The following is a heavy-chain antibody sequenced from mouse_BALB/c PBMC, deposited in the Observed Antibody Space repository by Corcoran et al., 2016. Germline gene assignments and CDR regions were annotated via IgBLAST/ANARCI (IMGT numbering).Heavy chain of an antibody. J-gene: IGHJ1*01. Sequence: EVQLQQAGAELVKPGASVKWSCTASGFNIKDTYMHGVKQRPEQGREWIGRIDPANGNTKYDPKFQGKATITADTSSNTAYLQLSSLTSEDTAVYYCANWDWYFDVWGAGTTVTVSA. V-gene: IGHV14-3*02. CDR1: GFNIKDTY. D-gene: IGHD4-1*01. CDR2: IDPANGNT. CDR3: ANWDWYFDV.